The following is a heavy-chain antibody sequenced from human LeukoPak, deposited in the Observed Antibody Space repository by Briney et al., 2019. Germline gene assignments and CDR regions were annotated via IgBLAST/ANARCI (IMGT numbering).Heavy chain of an antibody. Sequence: SGTLSLTCAVYGGSFSGYYWSWIRQPPGKGLEWIGEINHSGSTNYNPSLKSRVTISVDTSKNQFSLKLSSVTAADTAVYYCASLYLNDIVVVPAAMSLHQDAFDIWGQGTMVTVSS. CDR1: GGSFSGYY. D-gene: IGHD2-2*01. V-gene: IGHV4-34*01. CDR3: ASLYLNDIVVVPAAMSLHQDAFDI. J-gene: IGHJ3*02. CDR2: INHSGST.